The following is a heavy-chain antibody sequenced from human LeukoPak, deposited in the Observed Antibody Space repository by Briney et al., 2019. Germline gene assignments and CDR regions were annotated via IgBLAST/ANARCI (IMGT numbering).Heavy chain of an antibody. Sequence: PERSLRLSCAASGFTFSSYGMHWVRQAPGKGLEWVAVISSNGNNKYYGDSVKGRFTISRDNSKNTLFLQMDSLRAEDTAVYYCTKGCLGGGNCFYFQHWGQGTLVSVSS. J-gene: IGHJ1*01. D-gene: IGHD2-15*01. CDR2: ISSNGNNK. V-gene: IGHV3-30*18. CDR1: GFTFSSYG. CDR3: TKGCLGGGNCFYFQH.